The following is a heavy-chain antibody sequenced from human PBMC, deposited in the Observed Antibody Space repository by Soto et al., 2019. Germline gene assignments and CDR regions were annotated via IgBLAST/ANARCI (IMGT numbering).Heavy chain of an antibody. D-gene: IGHD2-21*01. CDR3: VKDKGILAYLFFRFDF. J-gene: IGHJ4*02. Sequence: EVQLLESGGDFIQPGGSLRLSCTASGFTFSRHAMSWVRQAPGKGLDWVSGIGASGGTTDYADSVRGRFTVSRDNSKNTLYLQLNSLRAEDTAVYYCVKDKGILAYLFFRFDFWGRGTLVTVSS. CDR1: GFTFSRHA. V-gene: IGHV3-23*01. CDR2: IGASGGTT.